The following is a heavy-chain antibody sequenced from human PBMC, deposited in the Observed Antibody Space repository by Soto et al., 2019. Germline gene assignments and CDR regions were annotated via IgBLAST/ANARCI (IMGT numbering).Heavy chain of an antibody. Sequence: LGESLKISCKGSGDSFTSYWIGWVRQMPGKGLEWMGVIYPGDSDTRYSPSFQGQVTISADKSITTAYLQWSSLKASDTAMYYCARHGTLLRYFDPRNAPSRIWTFIDYWGQGTLVTVSS. CDR3: ARHGTLLRYFDPRNAPSRIWTFIDY. CDR1: GDSFTSYW. V-gene: IGHV5-51*01. J-gene: IGHJ4*02. D-gene: IGHD3-9*01. CDR2: IYPGDSDT.